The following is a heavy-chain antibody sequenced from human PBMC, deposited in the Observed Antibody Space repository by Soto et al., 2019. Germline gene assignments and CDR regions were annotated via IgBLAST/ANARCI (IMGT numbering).Heavy chain of an antibody. CDR1: NGDIRGNNC. J-gene: IGHJ5*02. D-gene: IGHD4-17*01. Sequence: SGTERQTDVVANGDIRGNNCWSRDRQPPGKGLEWIGEIYHSGSTKYNPSLKSRVTISVDKSKNQISLELRSVTAADTAIYYCARSGDYVWFDPWGQGTLVTVSS. V-gene: IGHV4-4*02. CDR2: IYHSGST. CDR3: ARSGDYVWFDP.